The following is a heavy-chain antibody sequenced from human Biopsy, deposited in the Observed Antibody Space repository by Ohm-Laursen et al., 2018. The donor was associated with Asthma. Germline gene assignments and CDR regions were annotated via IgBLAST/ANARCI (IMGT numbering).Heavy chain of an antibody. Sequence: SVKVSCKISGYSLTDLSMHWVRQAPGQGLVWMGGHDHEEGGTVNAWRFQGRVTMTEDTSTDTAYMELSSLSSDDTAVYYCASDFPKDYVRYNFQFWGQGTLVTVSS. CDR3: ASDFPKDYVRYNFQF. CDR2: HDHEEGGT. J-gene: IGHJ4*02. D-gene: IGHD4-17*01. V-gene: IGHV1-24*01. CDR1: GYSLTDLS.